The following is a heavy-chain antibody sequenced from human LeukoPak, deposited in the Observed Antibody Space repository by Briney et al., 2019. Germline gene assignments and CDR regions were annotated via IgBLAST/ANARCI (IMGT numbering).Heavy chain of an antibody. CDR1: GYTFTGYY. J-gene: IGHJ3*01. V-gene: IGHV1-2*05. CDR3: AGGGGSYGDV. CDR2: FDPYSDGA. D-gene: IGHD1-26*01. Sequence: ASVKVSCKASGYTFTGYYMHWVRQAPGQGLEWMGRFDPYSDGASYALKFEGRVTVTRDPSLRTDYMALSRLRPDDTGGYSCAGGGGSYGDVWRQGTAVTVSS.